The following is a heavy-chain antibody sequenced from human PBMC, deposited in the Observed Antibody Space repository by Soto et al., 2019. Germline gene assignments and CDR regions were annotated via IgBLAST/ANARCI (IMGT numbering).Heavy chain of an antibody. CDR1: GYSFTGYW. Sequence: GESLKISCEVSGYSFTGYWISWVRQMPGKGLERMGRIDPSDSYTNYTPSFQGHVNISADKSISTAYLQWSSLKASDTAMYYCATSYAEAGKYYYYYGMDVWGQGTTVTASS. V-gene: IGHV5-10-1*01. J-gene: IGHJ6*02. CDR2: IDPSDSYT. D-gene: IGHD6-13*01. CDR3: ATSYAEAGKYYYYYGMDV.